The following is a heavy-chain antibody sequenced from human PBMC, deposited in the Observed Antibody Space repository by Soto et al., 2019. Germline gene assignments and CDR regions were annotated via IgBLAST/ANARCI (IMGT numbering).Heavy chain of an antibody. CDR2: FDPEDGET. CDR3: ATGPYYSSSWYYFDY. J-gene: IGHJ4*02. V-gene: IGHV1-24*01. D-gene: IGHD6-13*01. Sequence: GASVKVSCKVSGYTLTELSMHWVRQAPGKGLEWMGGFDPEDGETIYAQKFQGRVTMTEDTSTDTAYMELSSLRSEDTAVYYCATGPYYSSSWYYFDYWGQGTLVTVSS. CDR1: GYTLTELS.